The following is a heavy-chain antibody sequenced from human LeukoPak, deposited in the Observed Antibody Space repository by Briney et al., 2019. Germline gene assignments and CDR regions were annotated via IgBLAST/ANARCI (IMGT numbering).Heavy chain of an antibody. D-gene: IGHD5-12*01. CDR1: GFTFSSYS. CDR3: ARGRGNSGYRYYYYYYYMDV. CDR2: IRYDGSNK. V-gene: IGHV3-30*02. J-gene: IGHJ6*03. Sequence: GGSLRLSCAASGFTFSSYSMNWVRQAPGKGLEWVAFIRYDGSNKYYADSVKGRFTISRDNSKNTLYLQMNSLRAEDTAVYYCARGRGNSGYRYYYYYYYMDVWGKGTTVTISS.